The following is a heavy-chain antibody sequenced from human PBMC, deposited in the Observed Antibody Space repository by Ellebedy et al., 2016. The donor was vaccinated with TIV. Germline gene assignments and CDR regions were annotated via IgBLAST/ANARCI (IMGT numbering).Heavy chain of an antibody. CDR1: GGSISSSSYY. V-gene: IGHV4-39*07. CDR2: IYDSGTT. J-gene: IGHJ5*02. CDR3: ARERGDFRAAAGMRGWFDP. D-gene: IGHD6-13*01. Sequence: MPSETLSLTCTVSGGSISSSSYYWDWIRQPPGKGLAWIGNIYDSGTTYYNPSLKSRVTISVDTSKNQFSLKMNSVTAADTAVYYCARERGDFRAAAGMRGWFDPWGQGTLVTVSS.